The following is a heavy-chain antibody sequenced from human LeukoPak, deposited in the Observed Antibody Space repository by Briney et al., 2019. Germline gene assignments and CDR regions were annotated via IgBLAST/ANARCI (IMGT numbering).Heavy chain of an antibody. Sequence: ASVKVSCKASGYTFTSYDINWVRQATGQGLEWMGWMNPNSGNTGYAQKFQGRVTITRNTSMSTAYMELSSLRSEDTAVYYCARGTYGVGATYDYWGQGTLVTVSS. V-gene: IGHV1-8*03. CDR3: ARGTYGVGATYDY. D-gene: IGHD1-26*01. J-gene: IGHJ4*02. CDR1: GYTFTSYD. CDR2: MNPNSGNT.